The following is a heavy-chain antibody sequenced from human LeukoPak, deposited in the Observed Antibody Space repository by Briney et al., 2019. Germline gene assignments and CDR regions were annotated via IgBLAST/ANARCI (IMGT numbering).Heavy chain of an antibody. D-gene: IGHD6-13*01. J-gene: IGHJ4*02. Sequence: ASVKVSGKASGYTFTSYAMHWVRQAPGQRLEWMGWINAGNGNTKYSQKFQGRVTITRDTSASTAYMELSSLRSEDTAVYYCARDGLGVRYSSSWLPSSDYWGQGTLVTVSS. CDR2: INAGNGNT. CDR1: GYTFTSYA. V-gene: IGHV1-3*01. CDR3: ARDGLGVRYSSSWLPSSDY.